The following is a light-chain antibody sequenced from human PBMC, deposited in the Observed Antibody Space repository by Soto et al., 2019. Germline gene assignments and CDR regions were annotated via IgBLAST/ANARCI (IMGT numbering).Light chain of an antibody. Sequence: EIVLTQSPGTLSLSPGERATLSCRASQSVTSSYLAWYRQKPGQAPSLLIYGASSRATGIPDRFSGSGSGTDFTLTISRLEPEDFAVYYCQQYASSPTFGGGTKVETK. CDR2: GAS. V-gene: IGKV3-20*01. CDR3: QQYASSPT. CDR1: QSVTSSY. J-gene: IGKJ4*01.